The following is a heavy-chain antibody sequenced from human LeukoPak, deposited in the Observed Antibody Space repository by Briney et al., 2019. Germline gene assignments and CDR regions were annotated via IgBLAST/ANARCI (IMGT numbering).Heavy chain of an antibody. CDR1: GFTFDDYA. V-gene: IGHV3-9*01. J-gene: IGHJ4*02. CDR2: ISWNSGSI. CDR3: AKGDPIAVAGMFDY. Sequence: GGSLRLSCAASGFTFDDYAMHWVRQAPGKGLEWVSGISWNSGSIGYADSVKGRFIISRDNAKNSLYLQMNSLRAEDTALYYCAKGDPIAVAGMFDYWGQGTLVTVSS. D-gene: IGHD6-19*01.